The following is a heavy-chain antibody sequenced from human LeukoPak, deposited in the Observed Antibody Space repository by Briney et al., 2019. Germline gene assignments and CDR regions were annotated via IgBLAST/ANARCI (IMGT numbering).Heavy chain of an antibody. CDR1: GGSISSYY. D-gene: IGHD3-22*01. V-gene: IGHV4-59*06. Sequence: PSETLSLTCTVSGGSISSYYWSWIRQHPGKGLEWIGYIYYSGSTYYNPSLKSRVTISVDTSKNQFSLKLSSVTAADTAVYYCATMKNYYDSSGPDAFDIWGQGTMVTVSS. J-gene: IGHJ3*02. CDR2: IYYSGST. CDR3: ATMKNYYDSSGPDAFDI.